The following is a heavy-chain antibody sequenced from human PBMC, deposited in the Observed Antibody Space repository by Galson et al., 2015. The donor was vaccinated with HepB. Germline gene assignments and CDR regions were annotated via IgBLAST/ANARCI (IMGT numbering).Heavy chain of an antibody. Sequence: SLRLSCAASGFTFSSYAMHWVRQAPGKGLEWVAVISYDGSNKYYADSVKGRFTISRDNSKNTLYLQMNSLRAEDTAVYYCAGESSTVTGPFDYWGQGTLVTVSS. V-gene: IGHV3-30-3*01. J-gene: IGHJ4*02. CDR1: GFTFSSYA. D-gene: IGHD4-17*01. CDR3: AGESSTVTGPFDY. CDR2: ISYDGSNK.